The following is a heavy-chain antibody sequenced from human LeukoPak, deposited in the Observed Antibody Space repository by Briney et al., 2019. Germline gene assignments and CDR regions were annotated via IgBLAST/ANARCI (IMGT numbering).Heavy chain of an antibody. Sequence: ASVKVSCKASGYTFTSYGISWVRQAPGQGLEWMGWISAYNGNTNYAQKLQGRVTMTTDTSTSTAYMELRSLRSEDTAVYYCARARRGSKRNYYFDYWGQGTLVTVSS. D-gene: IGHD2-15*01. CDR1: GYTFTSYG. CDR2: ISAYNGNT. J-gene: IGHJ4*02. V-gene: IGHV1-18*01. CDR3: ARARRGSKRNYYFDY.